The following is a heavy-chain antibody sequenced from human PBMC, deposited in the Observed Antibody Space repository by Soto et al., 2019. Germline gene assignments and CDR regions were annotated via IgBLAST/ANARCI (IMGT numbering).Heavy chain of an antibody. D-gene: IGHD1-26*01. Sequence: QVQLQESGPGLIKPSQTLSLTCTVSGVSINSGGAYWTWIRQQPGKGLEWIGYSYYIGSSYYNPSLQSRVNILVENAKNPVFLKLTPVAAPGPAVYYCARAGGIVAAIKYKGLDVWGQGATVTVSS. CDR3: ARAGGIVAAIKYKGLDV. CDR1: GVSINSGGAY. V-gene: IGHV4-31*03. CDR2: SYYIGSS. J-gene: IGHJ6*02.